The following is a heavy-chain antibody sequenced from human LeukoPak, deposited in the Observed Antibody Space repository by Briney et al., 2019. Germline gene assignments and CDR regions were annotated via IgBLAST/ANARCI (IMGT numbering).Heavy chain of an antibody. D-gene: IGHD3-22*01. Sequence: GGSLRLSCSASGFTFSSCAMSWVRQAPGKGLQWVSSITGSGATSYYADSVRGRFIVSRDNSKNTLYLEMNGLRADDTAVYFCAKESTQVIEVYFDSWGQGTLVTVSS. J-gene: IGHJ4*02. CDR2: ITGSGATS. CDR1: GFTFSSCA. CDR3: AKESTQVIEVYFDS. V-gene: IGHV3-23*01.